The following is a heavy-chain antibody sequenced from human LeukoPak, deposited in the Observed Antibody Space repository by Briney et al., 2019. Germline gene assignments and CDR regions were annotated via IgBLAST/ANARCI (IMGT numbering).Heavy chain of an antibody. CDR3: AREPGHGSCYYDY. V-gene: IGHV1-46*01. Sequence: GASVNVSCQASGCTYISDYIHWVGQAPGQEREWMGVIKPRGSTIGYAQKFQSRGTMTRDTSTSTVYMEVSSLRSEDTAVYYCAREPGHGSCYYDYWGQGTLVTVSS. CDR2: IKPRGSTI. CDR1: GCTYISDY. D-gene: IGHD3-10*01. J-gene: IGHJ4*02.